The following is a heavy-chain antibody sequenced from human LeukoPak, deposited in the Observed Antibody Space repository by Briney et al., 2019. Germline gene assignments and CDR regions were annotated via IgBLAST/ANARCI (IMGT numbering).Heavy chain of an antibody. J-gene: IGHJ4*02. D-gene: IGHD6-19*01. CDR1: GFTFRDYF. Sequence: GGSLRLSCAASGFTFRDYFMSWIRQVPGKGLEWISYISASGSTIYYADSVKGRFTVSRDNGNDSLYLQMDSLTAGDTAVYYCARGVVGWYLMDYFDYWGQGTLVTVSS. CDR2: ISASGSTI. V-gene: IGHV3-11*01. CDR3: ARGVVGWYLMDYFDY.